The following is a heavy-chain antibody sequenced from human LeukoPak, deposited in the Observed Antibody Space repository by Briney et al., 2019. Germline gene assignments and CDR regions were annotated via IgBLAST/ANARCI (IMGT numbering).Heavy chain of an antibody. Sequence: SETLPLTCAVYGGSFSGYYWSWIRQPQGKGLEWIGEFNHSGSTNYNPSLKSRVTISVDTSKNKFSLKLSSVTAADTSVYYCARGEIGTERWLQYFDYWGQGTLVTVSS. CDR2: FNHSGST. D-gene: IGHD5-24*01. CDR3: ARGEIGTERWLQYFDY. V-gene: IGHV4-34*01. J-gene: IGHJ4*02. CDR1: GGSFSGYY.